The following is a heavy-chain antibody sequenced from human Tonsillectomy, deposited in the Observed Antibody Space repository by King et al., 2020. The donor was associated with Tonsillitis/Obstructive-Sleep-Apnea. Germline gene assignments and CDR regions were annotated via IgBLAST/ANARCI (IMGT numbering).Heavy chain of an antibody. J-gene: IGHJ4*02. Sequence: VQLQQWGAGLLKPSETLSLTCAVYGGSFSGYYWSWIRQPPGKGLEWIGEINHRGSTNYNPSLKSRVTISVDTSKNQFSLKLSSVAAADTAVYYCARGRIAARRVFDYWGQGTLVTVSS. CDR2: INHRGST. CDR3: ARGRIAARRVFDY. V-gene: IGHV4-34*01. CDR1: GGSFSGYY. D-gene: IGHD6-6*01.